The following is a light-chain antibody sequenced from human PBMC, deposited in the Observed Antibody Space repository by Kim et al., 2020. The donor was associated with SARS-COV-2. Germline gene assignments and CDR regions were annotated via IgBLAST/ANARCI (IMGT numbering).Light chain of an antibody. V-gene: IGLV2-11*01. J-gene: IGLJ1*01. CDR1: SSDVGVYNL. Sequence: SCAISCTGTSSDVGVYNLVSWYQHCPGNIPKLIMHDVIQRPSGIPDRFSGSKSGNTASLTISGLQAEDESDYYCCSSSGHYTAYVFGTGTKVTVL. CDR2: DVI. CDR3: CSSSGHYTAYV.